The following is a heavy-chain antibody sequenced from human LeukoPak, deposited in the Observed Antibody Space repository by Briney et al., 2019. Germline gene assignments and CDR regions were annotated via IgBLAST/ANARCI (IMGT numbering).Heavy chain of an antibody. V-gene: IGHV3-53*01. CDR3: ARGHADSSGSXYXRFDY. Sequence: SXRLSCAASGFTVSNKFMSWVRQAXGKGLEWVSXXFSGVTTYYADSVKGRFTISRDNSKNTLYLQMKSLRAEDTAVFYCARGHADSSGSXYXRFDYWGQGTLVTVSS. CDR2: XFSGVTT. D-gene: IGHD6-13*01. J-gene: IGHJ4*02. CDR1: GFTVSNKF.